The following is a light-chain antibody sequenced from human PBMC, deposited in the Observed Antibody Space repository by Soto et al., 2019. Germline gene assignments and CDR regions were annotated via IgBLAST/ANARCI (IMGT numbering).Light chain of an antibody. CDR2: EGD. CDR1: SSDIGAYNL. V-gene: IGLV2-23*01. Sequence: QSALTQPASVSGSPGQSITISCTGTSSDIGAYNLVSWYQQHPGEAPRLILFEGDQRPSGISRRFSASKSGNTASLIISGLQAGDEADYYCYSYAGRSNWVFGGGTKLTVL. CDR3: YSYAGRSNWV. J-gene: IGLJ3*02.